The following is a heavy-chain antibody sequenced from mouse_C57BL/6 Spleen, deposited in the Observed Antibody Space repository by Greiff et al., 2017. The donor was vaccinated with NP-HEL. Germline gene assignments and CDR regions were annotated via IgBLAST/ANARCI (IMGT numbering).Heavy chain of an antibody. D-gene: IGHD2-2*01. Sequence: VQLKESGPGLVKPSQSLSLTCSVTGYSITSGYYWNWIRQFPGNKLEWMGYISYDGSNNYNPSLKNRISITRDTSKNQFFLKLNSVTTEDTAMYYCARDRLDFDYWGQGTTLTVSS. V-gene: IGHV3-6*01. J-gene: IGHJ2*01. CDR2: ISYDGSN. CDR1: GYSITSGYY. CDR3: ARDRLDFDY.